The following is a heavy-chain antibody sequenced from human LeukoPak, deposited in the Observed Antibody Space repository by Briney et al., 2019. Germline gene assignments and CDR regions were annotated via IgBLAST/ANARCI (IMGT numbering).Heavy chain of an antibody. CDR3: ARYHAHWYFDL. J-gene: IGHJ2*01. CDR1: GFTFSSYD. CDR2: IWYDGSNK. Sequence: GRSLRLSCAASGFTFSSYDMHWVRQAPGKGLEWVAVIWYDGSNKYYADSVKGRFTISRDNSKNTLYLQMNSLRAEDTAVYYCARYHAHWYFDLWGRGTLVTVSS. V-gene: IGHV3-33*01.